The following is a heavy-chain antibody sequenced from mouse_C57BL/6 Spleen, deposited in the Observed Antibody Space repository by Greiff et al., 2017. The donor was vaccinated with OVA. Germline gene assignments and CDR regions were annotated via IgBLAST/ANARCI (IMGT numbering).Heavy chain of an antibody. CDR1: GYAFSSSW. D-gene: IGHD1-1*01. J-gene: IGHJ2*01. V-gene: IGHV1-82*01. CDR3: AKGLYYYGSEDFDY. CDR2: IYPGDGDT. Sequence: QVQLQQSGPELVKPGASVKISCKASGYAFSSSWMNWVKQRPGKGLEWIGRIYPGDGDTNYNGKFNGKATLTADKSSSTAYMQLSSLTSEDSAVYFCAKGLYYYGSEDFDYWGQGTTLTVSS.